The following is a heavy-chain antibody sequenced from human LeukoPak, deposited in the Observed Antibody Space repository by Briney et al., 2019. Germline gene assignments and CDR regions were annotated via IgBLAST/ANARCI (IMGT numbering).Heavy chain of an antibody. CDR2: IYSGGST. CDR3: ARGKGSNYYDSSGYYVY. Sequence: PGGSLRLSCAASGFTFSSYWMHWVRQAPGKGLEWVSVIYSGGSTYYADSVKGRFTISRDNSKNTLYLQMNSLRAEDAAVYYCARGKGSNYYDSSGYYVYWGQGTLVTVSS. CDR1: GFTFSSYW. J-gene: IGHJ4*02. V-gene: IGHV3-66*01. D-gene: IGHD3-22*01.